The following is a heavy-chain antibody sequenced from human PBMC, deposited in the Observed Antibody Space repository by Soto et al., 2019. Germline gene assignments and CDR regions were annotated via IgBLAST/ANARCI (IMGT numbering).Heavy chain of an antibody. CDR1: GYTFTSHG. CDR3: AREPGSSHPLWYFDL. Sequence: GASVKVSCKPSGYTFTSHGISWVRWAPGLGLEWTGWISAYNGDTKYAQRGQDRVSMTTDTSTATAYIELRSLRFDDTAVYSCAREPGSSHPLWYFDLWGRGNLV. CDR2: ISAYNGDT. V-gene: IGHV1-18*04. J-gene: IGHJ2*01. D-gene: IGHD6-6*01.